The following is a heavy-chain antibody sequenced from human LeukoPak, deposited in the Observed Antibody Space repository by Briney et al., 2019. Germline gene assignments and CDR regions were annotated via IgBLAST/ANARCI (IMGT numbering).Heavy chain of an antibody. Sequence: GESLRLSCAASGFIFGGFAMAWVRQTPGKGLEWVSSISSSSSYIYFADSVKGRFTISRDNAKNSLYLQMNSLRAEDTAVYYCARDRLSVSGDDYWGQGTLVTVSS. D-gene: IGHD7-27*01. CDR3: ARDRLSVSGDDY. J-gene: IGHJ4*02. V-gene: IGHV3-21*01. CDR2: ISSSSSYI. CDR1: GFIFGGFA.